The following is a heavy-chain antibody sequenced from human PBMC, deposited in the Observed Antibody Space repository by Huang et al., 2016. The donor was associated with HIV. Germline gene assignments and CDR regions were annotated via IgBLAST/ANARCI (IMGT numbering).Heavy chain of an antibody. Sequence: QVQLVESGGGVVQPGRSLRLSCAASGFPFNNHAMHWVRQAPGKGLDGVAVISNDGSNNYYADSVKGRCTISRDSSKSTLFLHMTSLRTEDTAVYYCARAKDTWDAYDIWGQGTMVIVSS. D-gene: IGHD5-18*01. CDR3: ARAKDTWDAYDI. CDR1: GFPFNNHA. CDR2: ISNDGSNN. J-gene: IGHJ3*02. V-gene: IGHV3-30-3*01.